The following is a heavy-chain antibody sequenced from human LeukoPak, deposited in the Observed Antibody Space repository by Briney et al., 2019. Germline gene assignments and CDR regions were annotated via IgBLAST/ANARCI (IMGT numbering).Heavy chain of an antibody. CDR1: GFASSSYA. CDR3: AKDRYSSGSSTPQGVFPY. D-gene: IGHD3-10*01. V-gene: IGHV3-23*01. CDR2: ISGSGGST. Sequence: GGSPCPSRAASGFASSSYAMSWVRQAPGKGLEWVSAISGSGGSTYYADSVKGRFTISRDNSKNTLYLQMNSLRAEDTAVYYCAKDRYSSGSSTPQGVFPYWGQGTLVTVSS. J-gene: IGHJ4*02.